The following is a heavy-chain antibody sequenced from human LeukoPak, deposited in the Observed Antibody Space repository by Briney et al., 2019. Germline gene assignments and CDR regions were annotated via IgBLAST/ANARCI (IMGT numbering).Heavy chain of an antibody. Sequence: PSETLSLTCTVSGGAISSSSHYWGWIRQPPGKGLEWIGSIYHSGSTVYNPSLKSRAAISVDTSRNQFSLKLNSVTASDTAVYYCARNTTVTDWYFDLWGRGTLVTVSS. CDR3: ARNTTVTDWYFDL. CDR2: IYHSGST. V-gene: IGHV4-39*01. D-gene: IGHD4-17*01. J-gene: IGHJ2*01. CDR1: GGAISSSSHY.